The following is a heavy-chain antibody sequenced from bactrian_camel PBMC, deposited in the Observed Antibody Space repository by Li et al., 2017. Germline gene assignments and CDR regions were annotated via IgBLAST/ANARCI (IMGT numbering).Heavy chain of an antibody. CDR1: GFTFSLNC. D-gene: IGHD3*01. CDR3: GVDRSRYDCAITSWFKSAEYNY. CDR2: TGTGIKYGSR. J-gene: IGHJ4*01. Sequence: DVQLVESGGGSVQAGGSLRLSCVASGFTFSLNCMAWFRQAPGKEYEGVAATGTGIKYGSRYYAESVTGRFTISQDIAKKTVYLQMNNLIPEDTAVYYCGVDRSRYDCAITSWFKSAEYNYWGQGTQVTVS. V-gene: IGHV3S40*01.